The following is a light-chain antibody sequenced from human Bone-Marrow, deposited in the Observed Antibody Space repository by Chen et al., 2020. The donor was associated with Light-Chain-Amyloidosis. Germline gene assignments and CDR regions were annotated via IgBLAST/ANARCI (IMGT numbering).Light chain of an antibody. CDR3: QQYGNSPTVT. Sequence: IVLTQSPGTLSLSPWERATLSCRAIQSISSNYLAWYQQKPGQAPRLLIYGASTRATGIPDRFSGSGSGTDFTLTISRLEPEDFAVYYCQQYGNSPTVTFGGGTKVEIK. CDR1: QSISSNY. CDR2: GAS. V-gene: IGKV3-20*01. J-gene: IGKJ4*01.